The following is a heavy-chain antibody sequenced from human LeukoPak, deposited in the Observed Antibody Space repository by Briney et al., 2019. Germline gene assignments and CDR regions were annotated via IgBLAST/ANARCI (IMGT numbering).Heavy chain of an antibody. D-gene: IGHD2-2*01. CDR3: ARGLGYCSSTSCTNYYYYMDV. Sequence: SETLSLTCTVSGGSISSGGYYWSWIRQPPGKGLEWIGYIYHSGSTYYNPSLKSRVTISVDRSKNQFSLKLSSVTAADTAVYYCARGLGYCSSTSCTNYYYYMDVWGKGTTVTASS. J-gene: IGHJ6*03. CDR1: GGSISSGGYY. CDR2: IYHSGST. V-gene: IGHV4-30-2*01.